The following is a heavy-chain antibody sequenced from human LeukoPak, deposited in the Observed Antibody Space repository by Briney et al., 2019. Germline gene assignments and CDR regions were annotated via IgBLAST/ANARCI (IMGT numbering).Heavy chain of an antibody. CDR3: AKDMDTMMIIFNPF. J-gene: IGHJ4*02. CDR2: FNGAGNP. V-gene: IGHV3-74*03. D-gene: IGHD3-22*01. Sequence: GGSLRLSCAASGLTFSGAWIHWVRQVPGKGLVWISRFNGAGNPTYADFVKGRFVTSRDDAKNTLYLQMDGLRVEDTAVYYCAKDMDTMMIIFNPFWGQGTLVTVSS. CDR1: GLTFSGAW.